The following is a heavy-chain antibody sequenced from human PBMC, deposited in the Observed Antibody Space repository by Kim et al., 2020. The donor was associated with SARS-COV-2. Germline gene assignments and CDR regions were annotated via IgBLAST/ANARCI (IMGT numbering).Heavy chain of an antibody. Sequence: SETLSLTCTVSGGSISSGGYYWSWIRQHPGKGLEWIGYIYYSGSTYYNPSLKSRVTISVDTSKNQFSLKLSSVTAADTAVYYCARDRVPAAPGGWFDPWGQGTLVTVSS. CDR2: IYYSGST. D-gene: IGHD2-2*01. CDR3: ARDRVPAAPGGWFDP. J-gene: IGHJ5*02. V-gene: IGHV4-31*03. CDR1: GGSISSGGYY.